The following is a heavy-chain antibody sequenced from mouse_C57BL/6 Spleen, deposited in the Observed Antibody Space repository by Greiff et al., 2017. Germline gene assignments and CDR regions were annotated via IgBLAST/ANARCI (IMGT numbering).Heavy chain of an antibody. V-gene: IGHV1-54*01. J-gene: IGHJ2*01. CDR3: AREGAQGRYFDY. Sequence: QVQLQQSGAELVRPGTSVKVSCKASGYAFTNYLIEWVKQRPGQGLEWIGVINPGSGGTNYNEKFKGKATLTADKSSSTAYMQLSSLTSEDSAVYFCAREGAQGRYFDYWGQGTTLTVSS. CDR1: GYAFTNYL. CDR2: INPGSGGT.